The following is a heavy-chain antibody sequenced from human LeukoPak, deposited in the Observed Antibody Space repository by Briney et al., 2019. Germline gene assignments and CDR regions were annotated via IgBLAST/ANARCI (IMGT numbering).Heavy chain of an antibody. CDR2: INPNSGGI. V-gene: IGHV1-2*02. J-gene: IGHJ4*02. CDR3: ARDWAARPVDDY. CDR1: GYTFTGYY. Sequence: ASVKVSCKASGYTFTGYYMHWVRQAPGQGLEWMGWINPNSGGINYAQMFQGRVTMTRDTSISTAYMELSRLRSDDTAVYYCARDWAARPVDDYWGQGTLVTVSS. D-gene: IGHD6-6*01.